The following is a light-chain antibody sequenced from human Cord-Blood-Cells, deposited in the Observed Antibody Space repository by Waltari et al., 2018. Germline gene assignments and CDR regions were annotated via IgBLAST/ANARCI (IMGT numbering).Light chain of an antibody. CDR1: SSDVGGYNY. CDR3: SSYTSSSTYA. J-gene: IGLJ1*01. CDR2: DVS. Sequence: QSALTQPASVSGSPGQSITISCTGTSSDVGGYNYVSWYQPHPGKAPKLMIYDVSNRPSGVSNRFSGAKAGNTASLTISGLQAEDEADYYCSSYTSSSTYAFGTVTKVTVL. V-gene: IGLV2-14*01.